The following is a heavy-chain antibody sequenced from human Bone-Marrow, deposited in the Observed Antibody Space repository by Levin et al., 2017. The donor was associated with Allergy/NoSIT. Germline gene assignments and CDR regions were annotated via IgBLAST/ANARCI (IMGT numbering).Heavy chain of an antibody. J-gene: IGHJ6*03. Sequence: AGGSLRLSCDASGFTFSSDGIIWVRQAPGKGLEWVSSLDGSSGKTRYADAVKGRFIISREYSKNTLFLQMNSLRVEDTARYYCAKAGTTVMLDYSYLDVWGEGTAVTVSS. CDR1: GFTFSSDG. CDR2: LDGSSGKT. D-gene: IGHD4-17*01. V-gene: IGHV3-23*01. CDR3: AKAGTTVMLDYSYLDV.